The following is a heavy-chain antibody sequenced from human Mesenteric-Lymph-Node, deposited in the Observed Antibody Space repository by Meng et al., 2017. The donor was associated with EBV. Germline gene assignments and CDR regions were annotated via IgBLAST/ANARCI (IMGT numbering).Heavy chain of an antibody. Sequence: VQVGEAGGALIQPGGSRRISCAAAGFTVSSNYMSWVRQAPGKGLEWVSFTYSRGSTYYADSAKGRFTISRDSSKNTLYLQLNNLTYDDTAVYYCRGRHFYVAGNDYWGQGTLVTVSS. V-gene: IGHV3-66*03. CDR1: GFTVSSNY. CDR3: RGRHFYVAGNDY. J-gene: IGHJ4*02. D-gene: IGHD3-10*01. CDR2: TYSRGST.